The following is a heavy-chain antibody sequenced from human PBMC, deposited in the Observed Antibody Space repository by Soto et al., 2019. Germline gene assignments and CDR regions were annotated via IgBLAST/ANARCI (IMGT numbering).Heavy chain of an antibody. Sequence: QVHLVQSGAEVKNPGASVKVSCKASGYSFTRYGIGWARQAPGQGLEWMGWINAYNGNTNYAQNLQGRLTLTTDTXXTTAYMEWRSLRSNDTAIYYCAMVDVYVTPSPQDVWGQGTTVTVSS. CDR1: GYSFTRYG. D-gene: IGHD3-16*01. CDR2: INAYNGNT. J-gene: IGHJ6*02. CDR3: AMVDVYVTPSPQDV. V-gene: IGHV1-18*01.